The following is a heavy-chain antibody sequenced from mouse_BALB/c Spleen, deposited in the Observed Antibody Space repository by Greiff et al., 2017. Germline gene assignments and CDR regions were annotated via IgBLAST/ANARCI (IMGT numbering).Heavy chain of an antibody. D-gene: IGHD2-4*01. Sequence: VQLQESGAELMKPGASVKISCKATGYTFSSYWIEWVKQRPGHGLEWIGGILPGSGSTYYNEMFKGKATFTADTSSNTAYMQLSSLASEDSAVYYCGSYDFSAYWGQGTLVTVSA. J-gene: IGHJ3*01. V-gene: IGHV1-9*01. CDR2: ILPGSGST. CDR3: GSYDFSAY. CDR1: GYTFSSYW.